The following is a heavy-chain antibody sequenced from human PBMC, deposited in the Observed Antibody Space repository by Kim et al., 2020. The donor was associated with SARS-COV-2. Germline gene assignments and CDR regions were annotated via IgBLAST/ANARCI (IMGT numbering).Heavy chain of an antibody. CDR3: AKGSPSLSVVVVAATHQPFDY. CDR2: ISGSGGST. CDR1: GFTFSSYA. J-gene: IGHJ4*02. Sequence: GGSLRLSCAASGFTFSSYAMSWVRQAPGKGLEWVSAISGSGGSTYYADSVKGRFTISRDNSKNTLYLQMNSLRAEDTAVYYCAKGSPSLSVVVVAATHQPFDYWGQGTLVTVSS. D-gene: IGHD2-15*01. V-gene: IGHV3-23*01.